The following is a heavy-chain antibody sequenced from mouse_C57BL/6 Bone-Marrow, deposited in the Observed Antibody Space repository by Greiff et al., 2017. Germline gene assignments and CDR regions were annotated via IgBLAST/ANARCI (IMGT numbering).Heavy chain of an antibody. CDR2: ISSGGSYT. CDR3: ARDPPITTVVAQGYFDV. Sequence: VQLKESGGDLVKPGGSLKLSCAASGFTFSSYGMSWVRQTPDKRLEWVATISSGGSYTYYPDSVKGRFTISRDNAKNTLYLQMSSLKSEDTAMYYCARDPPITTVVAQGYFDVWGTGTTVTVSS. D-gene: IGHD1-1*01. J-gene: IGHJ1*03. CDR1: GFTFSSYG. V-gene: IGHV5-6*01.